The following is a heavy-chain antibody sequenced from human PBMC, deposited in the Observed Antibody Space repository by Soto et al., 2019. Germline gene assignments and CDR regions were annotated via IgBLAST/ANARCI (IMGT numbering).Heavy chain of an antibody. Sequence: QLQLQESGPGLVKPSETLSLTCTVSGGSIYWGWIRQPPGKGLEWIGSIYYSGSSYYNPSLKSRVTISVDTSKNQFSLKLSSVTAADTAVYYCARGIGVARGTYYFDYWGQGTLVTVSS. D-gene: IGHD3-3*01. J-gene: IGHJ4*02. CDR1: GGSIY. CDR3: ARGIGVARGTYYFDY. V-gene: IGHV4-39*01. CDR2: IYYSGSS.